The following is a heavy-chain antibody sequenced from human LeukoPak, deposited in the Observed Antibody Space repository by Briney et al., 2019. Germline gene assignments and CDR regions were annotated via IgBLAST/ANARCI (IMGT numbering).Heavy chain of an antibody. V-gene: IGHV1-69*05. D-gene: IGHD3-22*01. CDR3: ASNYDRSGYWAFDY. Sequence: ASVKVSCKASGGTFSSYAISWVRQAPGQGLEWMGGIIPIFGTANYAQKFQGRVTITTDESTSTAYMELSSLRSEDTAVYYCASNYDRSGYWAFDYWGQGTLVTVSS. CDR2: IIPIFGTA. CDR1: GGTFSSYA. J-gene: IGHJ4*02.